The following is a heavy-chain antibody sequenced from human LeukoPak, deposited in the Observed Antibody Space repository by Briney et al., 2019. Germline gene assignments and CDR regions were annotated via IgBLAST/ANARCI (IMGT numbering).Heavy chain of an antibody. J-gene: IGHJ5*02. CDR3: ARDSGYGSGSYYTRTVSGFDP. Sequence: SETLSLTCTVSGGFISSYYWSWIRQPPGKGLEWIGYIYYSGSTNYNPSLKSRVTISVDTSKNQFSLKLSSVTAADTAVYYCARDSGYGSGSYYTRTVSGFDPWGQGTLVTVSS. CDR2: IYYSGST. CDR1: GGFISSYY. D-gene: IGHD3-10*01. V-gene: IGHV4-59*01.